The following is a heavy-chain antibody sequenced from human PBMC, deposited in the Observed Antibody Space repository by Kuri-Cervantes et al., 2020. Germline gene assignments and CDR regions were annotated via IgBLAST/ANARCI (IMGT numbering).Heavy chain of an antibody. V-gene: IGHV3-69-1*01. D-gene: IGHD4-17*01. CDR1: GFTFSTFNTYD. J-gene: IGHJ2*01. CDR3: ARDLDDYGTTYWYFDL. CDR2: INLRGDT. Sequence: GGSLRLSCAASGFTFSTFNTYDMNWVRQAPGKGLEWVSEINLRGDTYYADSVKGRFTISRDNAKNSLYLQMNSLRAEDTAVYYCARDLDDYGTTYWYFDLWGRGTLVTVSS.